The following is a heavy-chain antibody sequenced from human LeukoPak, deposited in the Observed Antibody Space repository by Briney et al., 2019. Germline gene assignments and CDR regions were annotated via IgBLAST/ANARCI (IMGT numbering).Heavy chain of an antibody. D-gene: IGHD3-16*01. Sequence: PGGSLRLSCAASGFSFSNCSMNWVRQAPGKGLEWVSSISSSSTYIYYADSLEGRFTISRDNVRNSLYLQMNSLRAEDTAVYYCARAITFGGGFDYWGQGTLVTVSS. J-gene: IGHJ4*02. CDR1: GFSFSNCS. CDR2: ISSSSTYI. CDR3: ARAITFGGGFDY. V-gene: IGHV3-21*01.